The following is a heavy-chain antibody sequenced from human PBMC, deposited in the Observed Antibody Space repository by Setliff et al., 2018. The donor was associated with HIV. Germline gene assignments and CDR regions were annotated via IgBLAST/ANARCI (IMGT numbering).Heavy chain of an antibody. CDR2: INAGNGNT. D-gene: IGHD6-19*01. Sequence: GASVKVSCKASGYSFTRNFVHWVRQAPGQRLEWMGWINAGNGNTKYSQKFQGRVTISRDTSASTVYMELNSLGSEDTAIYYCARDIGSVWHNWFDPWG. V-gene: IGHV1-3*01. J-gene: IGHJ5*02. CDR3: ARDIGSVWHNWFDP. CDR1: GYSFTRNF.